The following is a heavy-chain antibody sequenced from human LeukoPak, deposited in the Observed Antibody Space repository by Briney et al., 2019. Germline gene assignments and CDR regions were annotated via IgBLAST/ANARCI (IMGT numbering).Heavy chain of an antibody. D-gene: IGHD3-3*01. CDR2: ISYDGSNK. V-gene: IGHV3-30-3*01. J-gene: IGHJ5*01. Sequence: GGSLRLSCAASGFTFSSYAMHWVRQAPGKGLGWVAVISYDGSNKYYADSVKGRFTISRDNSKNTLYLQMNSLRAEDTAVYYCARDTTLARFYDFWSGYFGWFDPWGQGTLVTVSS. CDR3: ARDTTLARFYDFWSGYFGWFDP. CDR1: GFTFSSYA.